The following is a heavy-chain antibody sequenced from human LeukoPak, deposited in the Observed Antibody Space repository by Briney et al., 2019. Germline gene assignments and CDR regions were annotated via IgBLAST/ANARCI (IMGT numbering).Heavy chain of an antibody. CDR3: AREEYDVAVAGFIDY. D-gene: IGHD6-19*01. Sequence: GGSLRLSCAASGFTFSTYWMTWVRQAPGKGLEWVSYISSSSSTIYYADSVKGRFTISRDNAKNSLYLQMNSLRAEDTAVYYCAREEYDVAVAGFIDYWGQGTLVTVSS. V-gene: IGHV3-48*04. CDR1: GFTFSTYW. J-gene: IGHJ4*02. CDR2: ISSSSSTI.